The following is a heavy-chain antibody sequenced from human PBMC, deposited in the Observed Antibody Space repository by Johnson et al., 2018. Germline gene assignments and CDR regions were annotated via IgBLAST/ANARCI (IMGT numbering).Heavy chain of an antibody. CDR1: GFTVSSNY. CDR2: IYSGGST. V-gene: IGHV3-53*01. J-gene: IGHJ6*02. CDR3: AKLTIFGVVSPDYYGMDV. Sequence: EVQLVESGGGLIQPGGSLRLSCAASGFTVSSNYMSWVRQAPGTGLEWVSVIYSGGSTYYADSVKGRFTISRDNSKNTLYLQMNRLRAEDTAVYYCAKLTIFGVVSPDYYGMDVWGQGTTVTVSS. D-gene: IGHD3-3*01.